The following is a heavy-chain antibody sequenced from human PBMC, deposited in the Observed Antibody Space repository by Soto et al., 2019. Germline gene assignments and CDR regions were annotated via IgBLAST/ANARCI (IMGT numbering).Heavy chain of an antibody. J-gene: IGHJ3*01. D-gene: IGHD2-15*01. CDR3: ASGHEVGGNSDAFDV. V-gene: IGHV1-69*15. CDR2: ILPFFGTA. Sequence: QVQLVQSGAEVKKPGSSVKVSCQASGGSFRRESINWVRQAPGQGPEWMGNILPFFGTADYAQKFQGRVTLTADVSTTTVYLELSSLRFEDTAVYYCASGHEVGGNSDAFDVWGQGTMVIVYS. CDR1: GGSFRRES.